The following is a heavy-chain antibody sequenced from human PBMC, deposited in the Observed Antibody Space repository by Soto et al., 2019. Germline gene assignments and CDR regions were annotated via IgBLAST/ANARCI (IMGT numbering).Heavy chain of an antibody. V-gene: IGHV4-59*08. CDR1: GGSISSYY. CDR3: ARRSSSWWAPFDP. CDR2: IYYSGST. Sequence: SETLSLTCTVSGGSISSYYWSWIRQPPGKGLEWIGYIYYSGSTNYNPSLKSRVTISVDTSKNQFSLKLSSVTAADTAVYYCARRSSSWWAPFDPWGQGTLVTVSS. D-gene: IGHD6-13*01. J-gene: IGHJ5*02.